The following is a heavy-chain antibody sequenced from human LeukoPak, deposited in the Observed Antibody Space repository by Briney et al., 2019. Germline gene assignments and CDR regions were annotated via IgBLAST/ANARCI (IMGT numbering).Heavy chain of an antibody. J-gene: IGHJ4*02. CDR2: ISPDGSTK. Sequence: GRSLRLSCAASGFIFSSSVLHWVRQAPGKGLEWVAVISPDGSTKYYVDSVKGRFTISRDNSKNTLELQMNSLRPDDTAGYYCVDIAATGSDYWGQGTLVTVSS. CDR1: GFIFSSSV. D-gene: IGHD6-13*01. CDR3: VDIAATGSDY. V-gene: IGHV3-30*03.